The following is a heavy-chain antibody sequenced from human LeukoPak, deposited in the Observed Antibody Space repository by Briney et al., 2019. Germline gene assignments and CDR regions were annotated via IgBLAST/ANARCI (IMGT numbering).Heavy chain of an antibody. D-gene: IGHD2-2*02. Sequence: GASVKVSCKASGGTFSSYAISWVRQAPGQGLEWMGGIIPIFGTANYAQKFQGRVTITADESTSTAYMELSSLRSEDMAVYYCARELRYCSSTSCYTLYYYYGMDVWGQGTTVTVSS. V-gene: IGHV1-69*13. J-gene: IGHJ6*02. CDR3: ARELRYCSSTSCYTLYYYYGMDV. CDR2: IIPIFGTA. CDR1: GGTFSSYA.